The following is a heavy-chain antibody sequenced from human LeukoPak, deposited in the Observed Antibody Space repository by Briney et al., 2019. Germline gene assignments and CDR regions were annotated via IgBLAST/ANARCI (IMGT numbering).Heavy chain of an antibody. V-gene: IGHV1-8*01. Sequence: ASVKVSCKASGYTFTSYDINWVRQATGQGLEWMGWMNPNSGNTGYAQKFQGRATMTRNTSISTAYMELSSLRSEDTAVYYCARAIYDSSGYYYFDYWGQGTLVTVSS. CDR2: MNPNSGNT. D-gene: IGHD3-22*01. CDR3: ARAIYDSSGYYYFDY. CDR1: GYTFTSYD. J-gene: IGHJ4*02.